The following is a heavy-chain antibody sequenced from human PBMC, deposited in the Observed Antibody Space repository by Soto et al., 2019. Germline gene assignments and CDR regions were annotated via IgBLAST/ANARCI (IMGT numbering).Heavy chain of an antibody. V-gene: IGHV1-2*02. CDR3: ARDNKPEYGDYWFVP. CDR2: INPNSGGT. Sequence: ASVKVSCKASGYTFTGYYMHWVRQAPGQGLEWMGWINPNSGGTNYAQKFQGRVTMTRDTSISTAYMELSRLRSDDTAVYYCARDNKPEYGDYWFVPWGPGTLVTVSS. D-gene: IGHD4-17*01. CDR1: GYTFTGYY. J-gene: IGHJ5*02.